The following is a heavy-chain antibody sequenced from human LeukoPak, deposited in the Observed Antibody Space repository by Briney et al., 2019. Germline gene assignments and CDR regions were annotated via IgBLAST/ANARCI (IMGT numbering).Heavy chain of an antibody. V-gene: IGHV1-69*02. CDR1: GGTYNSYT. D-gene: IGHD3-10*01. Sequence: SVKVSCKASGGTYNSYTISWVRQAPGQGLEWMGRIIPILAIANYAQRFQGRVTIIADKSTSTAYMEMSSLRFADTAVYYCANEGDYFYGSGSYFHYWGQGTLVTVSS. CDR2: IIPILAIA. CDR3: ANEGDYFYGSGSYFHY. J-gene: IGHJ4*02.